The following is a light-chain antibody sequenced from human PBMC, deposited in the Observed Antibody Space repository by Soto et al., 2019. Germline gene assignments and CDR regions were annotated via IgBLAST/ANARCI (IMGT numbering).Light chain of an antibody. CDR1: QRVSSH. Sequence: ETVMTQSPVTLSVSPGDTATLSCRASQRVSSHLAWYQQKPGQAPRLLIYAASTRATGIPVRFSGSGSETEFTLTIRSLQSEDSALYYCHQYNNWPWTSGQGTKVDI. J-gene: IGKJ1*01. CDR2: AAS. V-gene: IGKV3-15*01. CDR3: HQYNNWPWT.